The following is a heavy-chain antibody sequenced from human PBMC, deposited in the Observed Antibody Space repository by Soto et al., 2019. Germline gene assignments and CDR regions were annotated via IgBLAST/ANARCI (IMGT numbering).Heavy chain of an antibody. CDR3: TTEGGYSGSYWGLGY. Sequence: PGGSLRLPCAVSALTLSDAWMTCVLQAPGKGLEWVGRSKIKRDGGTSEYAAPVKGRFTISRDDSKNTLYLQMNSLEIEDTAMYYCTTEGGYSGSYWGLGYWGQGT. V-gene: IGHV3-15*07. D-gene: IGHD1-26*01. CDR2: SKIKRDGGTS. J-gene: IGHJ4*02. CDR1: ALTLSDAW.